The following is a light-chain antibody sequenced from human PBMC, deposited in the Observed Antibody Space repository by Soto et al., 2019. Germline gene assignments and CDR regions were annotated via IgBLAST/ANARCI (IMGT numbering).Light chain of an antibody. CDR2: DDS. V-gene: IGLV2-11*01. CDR3: CLYAVTFYV. CDR1: SSDVGTYDF. J-gene: IGLJ1*01. Sequence: QSVLTQPRSVSGSPGQSVTISCTGTSSDVGTYDFVSWYQQHPGKAPRLMIFDDSERPSGVPDRFSGSKSGNTASLTISGLQAEDEADYYCCLYAVTFYVFGTGTKVTVL.